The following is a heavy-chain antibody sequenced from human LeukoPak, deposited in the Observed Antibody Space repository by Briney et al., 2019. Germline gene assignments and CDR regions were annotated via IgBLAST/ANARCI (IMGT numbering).Heavy chain of an antibody. D-gene: IGHD1-1*01. J-gene: IGHJ3*02. Sequence: PGGSLRLSCAASGFSFSNYWMSWVRQAPGEGLEWVANIKVDGSETYYVDSVKGRFTISRDNSKNSLYLQMNYLRAEDTAVYYCARDLTNWNDATFDIWGQGTVVTVAS. CDR2: IKVDGSET. V-gene: IGHV3-7*01. CDR3: ARDLTNWNDATFDI. CDR1: GFSFSNYW.